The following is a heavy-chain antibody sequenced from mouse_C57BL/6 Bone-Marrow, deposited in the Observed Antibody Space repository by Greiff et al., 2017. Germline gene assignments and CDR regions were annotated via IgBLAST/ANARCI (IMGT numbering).Heavy chain of an antibody. CDR3: ARRYYAMDY. J-gene: IGHJ4*01. V-gene: IGHV1-19*01. CDR1: GYTFTDYY. Sequence: EVQLQQSGPVLVKPGASVKMSCKASGYTFTDYYMNWVKQSHGKSLEWIGVINPYNGGTSYNQKFKGKATLTVDKSSSTAYMELNSLTSEDSAVXCCARRYYAMDYWGQGTSVTVSS. CDR2: INPYNGGT.